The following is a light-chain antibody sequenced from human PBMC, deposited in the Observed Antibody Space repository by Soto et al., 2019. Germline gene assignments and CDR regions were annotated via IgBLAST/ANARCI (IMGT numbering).Light chain of an antibody. CDR1: QSVSSN. CDR2: GAS. V-gene: IGKV3-15*01. CDR3: QQYDSWPPIT. Sequence: EVVMTQSPATLSLSPGKRATLSCRASQSVSSNLAWYQQKPGQAPRLLIYGASIRATGIPARFSGSGSWTDFTLTISSLQSEDFAVYYCQQYDSWPPITFGQGTRLEI. J-gene: IGKJ5*01.